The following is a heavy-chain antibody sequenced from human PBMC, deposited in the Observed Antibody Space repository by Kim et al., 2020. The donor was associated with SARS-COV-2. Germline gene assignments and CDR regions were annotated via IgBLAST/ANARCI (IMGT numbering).Heavy chain of an antibody. J-gene: IGHJ4*02. D-gene: IGHD6-13*01. CDR1: SDSICSYY. V-gene: IGHV4-59*01. Sequence: SETLSLTCTVSSDSICSYYCSWIRQLPGKGLEWIGYIYYSGTTNYNPSLNSRVTISWDTSKNQFSLELTSVTDADPAVYYCARSEGHGSWHQFAYLGQ. CDR3: ARSEGHGSWHQFAY. CDR2: IYYSGTT.